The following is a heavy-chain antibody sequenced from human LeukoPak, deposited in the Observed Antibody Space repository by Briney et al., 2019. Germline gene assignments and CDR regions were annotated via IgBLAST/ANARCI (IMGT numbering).Heavy chain of an antibody. J-gene: IGHJ4*02. D-gene: IGHD5-12*01. CDR3: ARMPSGCGSDY. V-gene: IGHV1-46*01. CDR1: GYTFTSYY. Sequence: RASVKVSCKASGYTFTSYYMHWVRQAPGQGLEWMGIINPSGGSTGYAQKFQGRVTMTRDMSTSTVYMELSSLRSEDTAVYYCARMPSGCGSDYWGQGTLATVSS. CDR2: INPSGGST.